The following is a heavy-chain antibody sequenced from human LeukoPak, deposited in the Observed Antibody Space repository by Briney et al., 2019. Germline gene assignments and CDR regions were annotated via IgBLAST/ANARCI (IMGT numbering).Heavy chain of an antibody. CDR1: GFTFSSYS. J-gene: IGHJ6*04. CDR3: AREGMGVPAAIPMDV. Sequence: GGSLRLSCAASGFTFSSYSMNWVRQAPGKGLEWVSSISSSSSYIYYADSVKGRFTISRDNAKNSLHLQMNSLRAEDTAVYYCAREGMGVPAAIPMDVWGKGTTVTVSS. V-gene: IGHV3-21*01. CDR2: ISSSSSYI. D-gene: IGHD2-2*01.